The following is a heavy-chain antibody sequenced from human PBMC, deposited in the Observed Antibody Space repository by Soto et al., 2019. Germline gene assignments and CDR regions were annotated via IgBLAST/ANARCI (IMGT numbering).Heavy chain of an antibody. CDR3: AGLQINYYYMDV. J-gene: IGHJ6*03. Sequence: QVQLQESAPGLVKPSETLSLTCTVSGGSISSYYWNWIRQPPGKGLEWIGDIYYSGSSTYNPSLKSRVTISVDMSRNQFSLRLSSVTAADTAVYYCAGLQINYYYMDVWGKGTTVTVSS. D-gene: IGHD1-1*01. CDR1: GGSISSYY. CDR2: IYYSGSS. V-gene: IGHV4-59*01.